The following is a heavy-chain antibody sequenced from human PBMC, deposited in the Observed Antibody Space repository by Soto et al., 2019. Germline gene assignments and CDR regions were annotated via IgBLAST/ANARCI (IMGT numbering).Heavy chain of an antibody. CDR2: ISGSGDNT. V-gene: IGHV3-23*01. D-gene: IGHD7-27*01. CDR3: AKVPRSGEDPYYGLDV. Sequence: EVQLLESGGGLVQPGGSLRLSCAASGFTFSTHAISWVRQAPGNGLEWVSTISGSGDNTFYADSVKGRVTIYRDNSKNTPYLHINSLRAEDTAVYFCAKVPRSGEDPYYGLDVWGQGTTVTVSS. CDR1: GFTFSTHA. J-gene: IGHJ6*02.